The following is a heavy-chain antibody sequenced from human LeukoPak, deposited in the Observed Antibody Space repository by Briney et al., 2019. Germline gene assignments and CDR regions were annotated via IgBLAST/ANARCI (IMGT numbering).Heavy chain of an antibody. V-gene: IGHV4-31*03. J-gene: IGHJ6*02. CDR3: ARGYGDTHYYYYYGMDV. Sequence: NSSETLSLTCTVSGGSISSGGYYWSWIRQHPGKGLEWIGYIYYSGSTYYNPSLKSRVTISVDTSKNQFSLKLSSVTAADTAVYYCARGYGDTHYYYYYGMDVWGQGTTVTVSS. CDR2: IYYSGST. D-gene: IGHD4-17*01. CDR1: GGSISSGGYY.